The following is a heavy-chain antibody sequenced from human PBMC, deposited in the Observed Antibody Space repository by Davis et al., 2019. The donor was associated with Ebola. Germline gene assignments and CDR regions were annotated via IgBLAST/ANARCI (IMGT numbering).Heavy chain of an antibody. CDR2: INSDGSST. CDR3: AHTSYDSSGYSIDY. V-gene: IGHV3-74*01. D-gene: IGHD3-22*01. J-gene: IGHJ4*02. CDR1: GFTFSSYW. Sequence: HTGGSLRLSCAASGFTFSSYWMHWVRQAPGKGLVWVSRINSDGSSTSYADSVKGRFTISRDNAKNTLYLQMNSLRAEDTAVYYCAHTSYDSSGYSIDYWGQGTLVTVSS.